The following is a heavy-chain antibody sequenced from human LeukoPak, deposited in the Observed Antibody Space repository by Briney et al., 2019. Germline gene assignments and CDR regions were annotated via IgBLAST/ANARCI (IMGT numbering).Heavy chain of an antibody. CDR1: GGSISSSSYY. CDR3: ARRQRFLEDYYYLDV. V-gene: IGHV4-39*01. J-gene: IGHJ6*03. D-gene: IGHD3-3*01. Sequence: SETLSLTCTVSGGSISSSSYYWGWIRQPPGKGLEWIGGIYYSGSTYYNPSLRSRVTISVDTSKNQFSVKVSSVTAADTAMYYCARRQRFLEDYYYLDVWGKGTTVTVSS. CDR2: IYYSGST.